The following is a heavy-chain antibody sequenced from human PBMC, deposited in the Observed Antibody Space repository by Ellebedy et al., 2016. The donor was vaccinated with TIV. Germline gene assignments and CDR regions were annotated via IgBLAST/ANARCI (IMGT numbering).Heavy chain of an antibody. D-gene: IGHD3-3*01. Sequence: HTGGSLRLSCAVSGFRLSDYWMHWVRQSPGKGPAWVSRLDNIGRATVYADFVQGRFTISKDTAKNMVFLQMDSLRAEDTAVYYCAREADGSGQWFFDLWGRGTQVTVSS. V-gene: IGHV3-74*03. CDR2: LDNIGRAT. J-gene: IGHJ2*01. CDR3: AREADGSGQWFFDL. CDR1: GFRLSDYW.